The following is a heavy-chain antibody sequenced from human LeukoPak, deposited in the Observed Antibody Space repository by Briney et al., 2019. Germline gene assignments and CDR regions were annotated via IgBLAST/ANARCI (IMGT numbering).Heavy chain of an antibody. J-gene: IGHJ4*02. CDR1: GFTFSSYA. Sequence: AGGSLRLSCAASGFTFSSYAMSWVRQAPGKGLEWVSAISGSGGSTYYADSVKGRFTISRDNSKNTLYLQMNSLRAEDTAVYYCAKVSYYDSSGYSVFDYWGQGTLVTVSS. CDR2: ISGSGGST. V-gene: IGHV3-23*01. CDR3: AKVSYYDSSGYSVFDY. D-gene: IGHD3-22*01.